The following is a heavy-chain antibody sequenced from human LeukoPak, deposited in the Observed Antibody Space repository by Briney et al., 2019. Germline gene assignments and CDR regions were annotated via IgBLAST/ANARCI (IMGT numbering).Heavy chain of an antibody. Sequence: ETLSLTCAVYGGSFSGYYWSWIRQPPGKGLEWVSAISGSGGSTYYADSVKGRFTISRDNSKNTLYLQMNSLRAEDTAVYYCAKDPGYSSGWYVIDYWGQGTLVTVSS. CDR1: GGSFSGYY. CDR3: AKDPGYSSGWYVIDY. J-gene: IGHJ4*02. CDR2: ISGSGGST. D-gene: IGHD6-19*01. V-gene: IGHV3-23*01.